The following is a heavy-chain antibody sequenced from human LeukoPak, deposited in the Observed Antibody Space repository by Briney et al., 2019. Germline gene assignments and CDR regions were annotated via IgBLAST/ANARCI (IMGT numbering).Heavy chain of an antibody. Sequence: GVSLRLSCAASGFTVSSNYMSWVRQAPGKGLEWVSVIYSGGSTYYADSVKGRFTISRDNSKNTLYLQMNSLRAEDTAVYYCALTMTTFGFVVLWGQGTLVTVSS. CDR1: GFTVSSNY. D-gene: IGHD3-16*01. CDR2: IYSGGST. V-gene: IGHV3-53*01. CDR3: ALTMTTFGFVVL. J-gene: IGHJ4*02.